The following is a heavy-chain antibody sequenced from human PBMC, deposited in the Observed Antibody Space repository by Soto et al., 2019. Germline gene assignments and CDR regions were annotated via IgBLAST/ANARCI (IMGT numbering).Heavy chain of an antibody. CDR2: ISAYNGNT. J-gene: IGHJ3*02. CDR1: GYTFTTYG. Sequence: QVQLVQSGGEVKKPGASVKVSCKASGYTFTTYGISWVRQAPGQGLEWMGWISAYNGNTSYAQKLQGRVTMTTDTSTSTAYMELRSLRSNDTAVYYCARVFFRLFAFDIWGQGTMVTVSS. CDR3: ARVFFRLFAFDI. D-gene: IGHD3-22*01. V-gene: IGHV1-18*01.